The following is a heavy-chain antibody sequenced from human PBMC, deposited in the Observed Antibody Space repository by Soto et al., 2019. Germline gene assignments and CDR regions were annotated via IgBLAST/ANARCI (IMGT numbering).Heavy chain of an antibody. Sequence: SATLSLTCTVSGGSISSGGYYWSWIRQHPGKGLEWIGCVYYSGRTYYNPSLKSRITISVDTSKKHFSLKLSSVTAADTAVYYCASTKDYSSSLDYWGQGILVTVSS. J-gene: IGHJ4*02. D-gene: IGHD6-6*01. V-gene: IGHV4-31*03. CDR2: VYYSGRT. CDR1: GGSISSGGYY. CDR3: ASTKDYSSSLDY.